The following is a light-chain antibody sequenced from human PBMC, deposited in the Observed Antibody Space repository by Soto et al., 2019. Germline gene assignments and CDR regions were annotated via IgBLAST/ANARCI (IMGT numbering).Light chain of an antibody. Sequence: EIVLTQSPVTLSLSPGEGATLSCRASQSVSSYLAWYQQKPGQAPRLLINAASVRATGIPARFSGFGSGTDFTLTISRLEPEDFAVYYCQQRRGSPLTFGGGTKVEIK. J-gene: IGKJ4*02. CDR2: AAS. V-gene: IGKV3-11*01. CDR1: QSVSSY. CDR3: QQRRGSPLT.